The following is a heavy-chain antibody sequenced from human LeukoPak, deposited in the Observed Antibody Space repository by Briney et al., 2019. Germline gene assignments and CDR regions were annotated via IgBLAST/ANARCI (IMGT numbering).Heavy chain of an antibody. J-gene: IGHJ4*02. CDR1: GFTVTNDY. CDR2: IYSGGTT. V-gene: IGHV3-53*01. Sequence: PGGSLRLSCAASGFTVTNDYMSWARQAPGKGLEWVSLIYSGGTTYYADSVKGRFTISRDNSKNTLYLQMNSLRVEDTAVYYCARVDSTSVIDYWGQGTLVTVSS. D-gene: IGHD6-13*01. CDR3: ARVDSTSVIDY.